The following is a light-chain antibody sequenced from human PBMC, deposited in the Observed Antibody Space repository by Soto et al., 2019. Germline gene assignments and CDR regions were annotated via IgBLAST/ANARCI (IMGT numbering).Light chain of an antibody. Sequence: QSALTQPASVSGSPGQSITISCTGTSSDVGGYNYVSWYQQHPGKAPKLMIYDVSNRPSGVPNRFSGSKSGNTASLTISGLQAEDVADYYCNSCTSSNTYVFGTGTKLTVL. CDR1: SSDVGGYNY. J-gene: IGLJ1*01. CDR2: DVS. CDR3: NSCTSSNTYV. V-gene: IGLV2-14*01.